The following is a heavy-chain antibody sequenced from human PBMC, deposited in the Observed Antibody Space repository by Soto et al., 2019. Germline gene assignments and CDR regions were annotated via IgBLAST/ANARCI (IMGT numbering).Heavy chain of an antibody. CDR1: GYTFTSYY. V-gene: IGHV1-46*03. Sequence: VSVKVSCKASGYTFTSYYMRWVRQAPGQGLEWMGIINPSGGSTSYAQKFQGRVTMTRDTSTSTVYMELSSLRSEDTAVYYCARDGLRDDILTGYIVNWGQGTLVTVSS. CDR3: ARDGLRDDILTGYIVN. D-gene: IGHD3-9*01. CDR2: INPSGGST. J-gene: IGHJ4*02.